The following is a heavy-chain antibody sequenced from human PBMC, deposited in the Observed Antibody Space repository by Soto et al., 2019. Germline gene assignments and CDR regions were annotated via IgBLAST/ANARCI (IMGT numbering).Heavy chain of an antibody. Sequence: PSETLSLTCTVSGGSISSYYWSWIRQPPGKGLEWIGYIYYSGSTNYNPSLKSRVTISVDTSKNQFSLKLSSVTAADTAVYYCARDLRYDFWSGYYGMDVWGQGTTVTVSS. CDR1: GGSISSYY. CDR2: IYYSGST. V-gene: IGHV4-59*01. D-gene: IGHD3-3*01. J-gene: IGHJ6*02. CDR3: ARDLRYDFWSGYYGMDV.